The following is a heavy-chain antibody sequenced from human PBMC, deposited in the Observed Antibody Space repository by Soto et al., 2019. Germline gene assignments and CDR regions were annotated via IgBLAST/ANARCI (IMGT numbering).Heavy chain of an antibody. CDR1: GDTFTNYG. Sequence: GASVKVSCKASGDTFTNYGFSWVRQAPGQVLEWMGWISVYSGNTNYAQNVQGRVTMTTDTSTSTAYMELRSLRSDDTAVYYCARDRSPYYYDSSGYPHYWGQGTLVTVSS. D-gene: IGHD3-22*01. J-gene: IGHJ4*02. CDR3: ARDRSPYYYDSSGYPHY. V-gene: IGHV1-18*01. CDR2: ISVYSGNT.